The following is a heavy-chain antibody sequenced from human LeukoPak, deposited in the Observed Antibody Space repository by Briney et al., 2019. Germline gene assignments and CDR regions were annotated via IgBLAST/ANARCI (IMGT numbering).Heavy chain of an antibody. Sequence: GGSLRLSCAASGFTFSSYWMNWVRQAPGKGLEWVSSITSGSDYTYYADSVKGRFTISRDNAENSLFLQMTSLKAEDTAVYYCARDYYGSGTYEDYWGQGTLVTVSS. CDR2: ITSGSDYT. D-gene: IGHD3-10*01. CDR3: ARDYYGSGTYEDY. J-gene: IGHJ4*02. V-gene: IGHV3-21*01. CDR1: GFTFSSYW.